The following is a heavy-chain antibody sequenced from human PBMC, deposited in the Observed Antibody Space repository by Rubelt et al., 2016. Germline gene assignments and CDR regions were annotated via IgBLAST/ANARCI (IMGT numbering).Heavy chain of an antibody. CDR1: GYTFSNYG. CDR3: ARGYEFWSGYRNFDY. V-gene: IGHV1-18*01. J-gene: IGHJ4*02. CDR2: VSAYNGNT. D-gene: IGHD3-3*01. Sequence: SGAEVKKPGASVKVSCKASGYTFSNYGVTWVRQAPGQGLEWMGWVSAYNGNTNYVQKLQGRLTMTTDTSTNTAYMELRSLRSDDTAVYYCARGYEFWSGYRNFDYWGQGTLVIVS.